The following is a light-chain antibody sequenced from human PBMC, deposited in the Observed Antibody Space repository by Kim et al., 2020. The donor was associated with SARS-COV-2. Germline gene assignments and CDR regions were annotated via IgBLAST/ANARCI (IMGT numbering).Light chain of an antibody. CDR1: SLRSYY. Sequence: SSELTQDPAVSVALGQTVRITCQGDSLRSYYASWYQQKSGQAPVLVIYGKNNRPSGIPDRFSGSSSGNTASLTITGAQAEDEADYYCTSRDSSGNHVVFGGGTQLTVL. CDR2: GKN. CDR3: TSRDSSGNHVV. J-gene: IGLJ2*01. V-gene: IGLV3-19*01.